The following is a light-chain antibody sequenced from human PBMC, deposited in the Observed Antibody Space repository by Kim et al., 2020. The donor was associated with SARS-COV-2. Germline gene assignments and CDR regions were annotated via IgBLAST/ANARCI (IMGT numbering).Light chain of an antibody. J-gene: IGLJ1*01. V-gene: IGLV2-23*03. CDR2: EGS. CDR1: SSDVGSYNL. CDR3: CSYAGSSTFV. Sequence: GQSITISCTGTSSDVGSYNLVSWYQQHPGKAPKLRIYEGSERPSGVSNRFSGSKSGNTASLTISGLQAEDEANYYCCSYAGSSTFVFGTGTKVTVL.